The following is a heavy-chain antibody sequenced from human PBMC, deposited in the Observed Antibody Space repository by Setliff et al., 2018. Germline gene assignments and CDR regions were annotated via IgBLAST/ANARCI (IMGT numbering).Heavy chain of an antibody. CDR3: ARDWFCSGGDCSDVFDF. D-gene: IGHD2-21*02. CDR1: GCTFTTHG. CDR2: ISTDDGDT. V-gene: IGHV1-18*01. J-gene: IGHJ3*01. Sequence: ASVKVSCKASGCTFTTHGISWVRQAPGQGLEWMGWISTDDGDTNFAQKFQGRVTLTTDTSTGTAYMELRSLTFDDTAVYYCARDWFCSGGDCSDVFDFWGQGTMVTVSS.